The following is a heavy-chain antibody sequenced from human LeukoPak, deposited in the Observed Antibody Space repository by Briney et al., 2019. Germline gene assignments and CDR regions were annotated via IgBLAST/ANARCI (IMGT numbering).Heavy chain of an antibody. Sequence: SETLSLTCTVSGGSISSGGYYWSWVRQHPGKGLEWIGYIYYSGSTYCNPSLKSRVTISVDTSKNQFSLKLSSVTAADTAVYYCARLLRLYGDYDFDYWGQGTLVTVSS. CDR2: IYYSGST. J-gene: IGHJ4*02. CDR1: GGSISSGGYY. D-gene: IGHD4-17*01. CDR3: ARLLRLYGDYDFDY. V-gene: IGHV4-31*03.